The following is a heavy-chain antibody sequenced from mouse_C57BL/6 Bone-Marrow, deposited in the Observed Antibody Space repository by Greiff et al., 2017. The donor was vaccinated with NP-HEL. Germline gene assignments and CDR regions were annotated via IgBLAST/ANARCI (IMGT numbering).Heavy chain of an antibody. CDR1: GFSLTSYG. J-gene: IGHJ4*01. CDR3: ARDGYDADYYAMDY. Sequence: QVQLKESGPGLVAPSQSLSITCTVSGFSLTSYGVHWVRQPPGKGLEWLVVIWSDGSTTYNSALKSRLSISKDNSKSQVFLKMNSLQTDDTAMYYCARDGYDADYYAMDYWGQGTSVTVSS. D-gene: IGHD2-2*01. CDR2: IWSDGST. V-gene: IGHV2-6*03.